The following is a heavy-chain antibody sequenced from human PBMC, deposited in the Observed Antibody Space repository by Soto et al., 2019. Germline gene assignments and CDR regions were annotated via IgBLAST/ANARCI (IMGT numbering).Heavy chain of an antibody. CDR1: GGSVRSGNHF. Sequence: SETLSLTCSVSGGSVRSGNHFWNWIRQPPGRGLEWLGYMYYTGVTNYNPSLKSRVSMSVDTSKDQFSLDLTSLTAADTAVYYCARGGEPLGYYGLDVWGQGTTVTVSS. J-gene: IGHJ6*02. V-gene: IGHV4-61*01. CDR2: MYYTGVT. CDR3: ARGGEPLGYYGLDV.